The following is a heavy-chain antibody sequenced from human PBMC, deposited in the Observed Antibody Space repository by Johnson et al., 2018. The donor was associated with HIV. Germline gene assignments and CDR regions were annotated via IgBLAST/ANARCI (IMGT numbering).Heavy chain of an antibody. Sequence: QVQLVESGGGLIQPGGSLRLSCAASGFTVSSNYMSWVRQAPGKGLAWVAVISYDGSNQYYADSVKGRFTISRDNPKNTLYLHMNSLRAEDTAVYYCARDLLGMDDAFDSWGQGTMVTVSS. D-gene: IGHD7-27*01. J-gene: IGHJ3*02. CDR2: ISYDGSNQ. V-gene: IGHV3-30*03. CDR3: ARDLLGMDDAFDS. CDR1: GFTVSSNY.